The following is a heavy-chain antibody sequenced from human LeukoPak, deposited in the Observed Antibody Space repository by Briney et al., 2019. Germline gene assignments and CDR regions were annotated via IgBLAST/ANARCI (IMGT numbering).Heavy chain of an antibody. CDR2: ISSNGGST. J-gene: IGHJ6*02. CDR1: GFTFSVYV. D-gene: IGHD2-15*01. Sequence: HPGGSLRLSCAASGFTFSVYVMYWVRQAPGKGLEYVSAISSNGGSTYYANSVKGRFTISRDNSKDTLYLQMNSLRAEDTAVYYCARESNRRLHYYGIDVWGLGTTVTVSS. CDR3: ARESNRRLHYYGIDV. V-gene: IGHV3-64*01.